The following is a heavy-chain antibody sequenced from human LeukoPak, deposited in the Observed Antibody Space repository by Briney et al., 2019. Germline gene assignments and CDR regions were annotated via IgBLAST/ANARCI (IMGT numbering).Heavy chain of an antibody. V-gene: IGHV3-48*01. J-gene: IGHJ4*02. D-gene: IGHD3-3*01. CDR2: ISSSSSTI. Sequence: GGSLRLSCAASGFTFSSYSMNWVRQAPGKGLEWVSYISSSSSTIYYADSVKGRFTISRDNAKNSLYLQMNSLRAEDTAVYYCAREGSGYYLVDWGQGTLVTVSS. CDR1: GFTFSSYS. CDR3: AREGSGYYLVD.